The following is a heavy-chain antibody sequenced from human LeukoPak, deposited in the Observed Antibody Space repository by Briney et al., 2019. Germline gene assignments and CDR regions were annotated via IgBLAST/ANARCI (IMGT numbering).Heavy chain of an antibody. D-gene: IGHD3-22*01. Sequence: GASVKVSCKASGGTFSSYAISWVRQAPGQGLEWMGGIIPIFGTANYAQKFQGRVTITADESTSTAYMELSSLRSEDTAVYYCASDVDSSGYSAYLDYWGQGTLVTVSS. J-gene: IGHJ4*02. CDR1: GGTFSSYA. CDR3: ASDVDSSGYSAYLDY. V-gene: IGHV1-69*13. CDR2: IIPIFGTA.